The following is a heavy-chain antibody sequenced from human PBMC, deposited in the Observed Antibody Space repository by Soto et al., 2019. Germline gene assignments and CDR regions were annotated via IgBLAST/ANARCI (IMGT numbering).Heavy chain of an antibody. V-gene: IGHV4-59*01. Sequence: SETLSLTCTVSGGSIISYYWSWILQPPGKGLEWIGYIYYSGSTNYNPSLKSRVTISVDTSKNQFSLKLSSVTAADTAVYYCARGGNWNADYYYGMDVWGQGTTVTVSS. CDR1: GGSIISYY. D-gene: IGHD1-20*01. J-gene: IGHJ6*02. CDR3: ARGGNWNADYYYGMDV. CDR2: IYYSGST.